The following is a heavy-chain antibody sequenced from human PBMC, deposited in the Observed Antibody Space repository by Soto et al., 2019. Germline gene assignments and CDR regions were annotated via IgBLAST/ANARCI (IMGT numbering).Heavy chain of an antibody. D-gene: IGHD6-19*01. CDR3: ARDVSGYSSGYELYYYYYMDV. Sequence: GGSLRLSCAASGFTFDDYAMHWVRQAPGKGLEWVSGISWSSASTGYADSVKGRFTISRDNAKNSLYLQMNSLRAEDTAVYYCARDVSGYSSGYELYYYYYMDVWGIGTTVTVSS. V-gene: IGHV3-9*01. J-gene: IGHJ6*03. CDR1: GFTFDDYA. CDR2: ISWSSAST.